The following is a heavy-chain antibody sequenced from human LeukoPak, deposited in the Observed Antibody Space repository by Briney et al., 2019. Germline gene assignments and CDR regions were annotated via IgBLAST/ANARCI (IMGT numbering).Heavy chain of an antibody. V-gene: IGHV3-15*07. CDR1: GFTFFDAW. CDR3: TTFRSSY. CDR2: IKSKNDGGTT. J-gene: IGHJ4*02. Sequence: GRSLRLSCAASGFTFFDAWMNWVRQAPGKGLEWVGRIKSKNDGGTTDYAAPVKGRFTISRDDSKNMLYLQMNSLKIEDTALYYCTTFRSSYWGQGTLVTVSS.